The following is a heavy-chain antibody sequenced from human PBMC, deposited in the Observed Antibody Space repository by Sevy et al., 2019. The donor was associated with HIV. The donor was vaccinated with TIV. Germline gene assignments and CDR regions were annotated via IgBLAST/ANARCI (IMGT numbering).Heavy chain of an antibody. CDR3: ARESGSNWYFDL. Sequence: GGSLRLSCAASGFTFSNHGMHWVRQAPGKGLEWVGAIFSDANIKYYVDSVKGRFAISRDNSKNTVYLQMNSLRAEDTAVYSCARESGSNWYFDLWGRGTPVTVSS. J-gene: IGHJ2*01. CDR2: IFSDANIK. D-gene: IGHD1-26*01. V-gene: IGHV3-33*01. CDR1: GFTFSNHG.